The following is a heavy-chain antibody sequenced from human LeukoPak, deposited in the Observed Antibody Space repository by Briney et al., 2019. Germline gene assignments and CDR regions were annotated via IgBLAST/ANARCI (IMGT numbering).Heavy chain of an antibody. CDR2: ISYDGSDK. D-gene: IGHD6-19*01. Sequence: HPGGSLRLSCAASGFTFSSYGMHWVRQAPGKGLEWVALISYDGSDKGYADSVKGRFTISRDNSRNTLYLQMNSLRAEDTAVYYCAKGYSSGLYKLYYFDFWGQGTLVTVSS. V-gene: IGHV3-30*18. CDR1: GFTFSSYG. J-gene: IGHJ4*02. CDR3: AKGYSSGLYKLYYFDF.